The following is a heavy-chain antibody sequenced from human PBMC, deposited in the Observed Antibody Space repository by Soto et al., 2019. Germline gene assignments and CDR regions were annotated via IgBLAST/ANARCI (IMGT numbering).Heavy chain of an antibody. J-gene: IGHJ3*02. CDR2: ISDSGGNT. Sequence: GVSRTHSCAASGFTFTNYAMSWVSHAPGKGLEWVSGISDSGGNTYYADSVEGRFTISRDNSKNTVYLQMNSLRAEDTALYYCAKDRPREYFDSRGHYRDAFDIWGQGTMVTVSS. D-gene: IGHD3-22*01. V-gene: IGHV3-23*01. CDR1: GFTFTNYA. CDR3: AKDRPREYFDSRGHYRDAFDI.